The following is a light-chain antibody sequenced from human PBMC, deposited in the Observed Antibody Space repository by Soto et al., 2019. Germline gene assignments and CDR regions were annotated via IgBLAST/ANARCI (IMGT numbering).Light chain of an antibody. CDR2: DNN. CDR1: SSNIGNYH. J-gene: IGLJ2*01. V-gene: IGLV1-51*01. Sequence: QSVLTQPPSLSAAPGEKVTISCSGSSSNIGNYHVCWYPQLPGTAPRLLIYDNNKRRSGIPDRFSGSKSGTSATLGITGLQTGDEADYYCGTWDTSLSVGVFGGGTKLTVL. CDR3: GTWDTSLSVGV.